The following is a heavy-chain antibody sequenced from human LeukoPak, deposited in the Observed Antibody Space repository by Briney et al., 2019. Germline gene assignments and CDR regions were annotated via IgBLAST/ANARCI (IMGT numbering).Heavy chain of an antibody. CDR2: IKQDESVK. V-gene: IGHV3-7*04. D-gene: IGHD2-21*02. CDR3: AKDICGGDCYLFDY. Sequence: PGGSLRLSCAASGFSFSSHWMSWVRQAPGKGLEWVASIKQDESVKYYVDSVKGRFTISRDNAKDSLYLQMSSLRAEDTAVYYCAKDICGGDCYLFDYWGQGTLVTVSS. J-gene: IGHJ4*02. CDR1: GFSFSSHW.